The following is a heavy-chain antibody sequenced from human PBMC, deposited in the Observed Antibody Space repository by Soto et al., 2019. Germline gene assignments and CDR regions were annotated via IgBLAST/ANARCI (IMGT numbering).Heavy chain of an antibody. CDR2: ISGSGGNT. V-gene: IGHV3-23*01. D-gene: IGHD6-13*01. Sequence: EVQLLESGGCLVQPGGSLRLSCAASGFTFSTYTMSWVRQAPGKGLEWVSVISGSGGNTYYADSVKGRFTISRDNSKNTVYVQMNSLRAEDTALYYCAKDGTAAGTPHSWYFDLWGRGTLLTVSS. CDR1: GFTFSTYT. CDR3: AKDGTAAGTPHSWYFDL. J-gene: IGHJ2*01.